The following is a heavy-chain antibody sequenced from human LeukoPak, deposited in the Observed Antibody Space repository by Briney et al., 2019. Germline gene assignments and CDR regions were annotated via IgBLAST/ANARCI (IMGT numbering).Heavy chain of an antibody. CDR2: ISGSGGST. D-gene: IGHD2-2*01. Sequence: GGSLRLSCAASGFTFSSYAMSWVRQAPGKGLEWVSAISGSGGSTYYADSVKGRFTISRDNSKNTLCLQMNSLRAEDTAVYYCAKDLARTRGSPGDYWGQGTLVTVSS. CDR3: AKDLARTRGSPGDY. V-gene: IGHV3-23*01. J-gene: IGHJ4*02. CDR1: GFTFSSYA.